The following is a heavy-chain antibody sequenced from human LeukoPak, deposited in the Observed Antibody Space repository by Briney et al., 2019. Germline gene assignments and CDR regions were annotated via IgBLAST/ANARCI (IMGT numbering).Heavy chain of an antibody. V-gene: IGHV3-53*01. Sequence: GGSLRLSCAASGFTVSTVYMTWVRQAPGKGLEWVSVIYGGRTAFYADSVKDRFTISRDNPKNTLNLQMNSLRAEDTAVYYCAREIGQLGGALDIWGQGTMVTVSS. CDR3: AREIGQLGGALDI. J-gene: IGHJ3*02. D-gene: IGHD7-27*01. CDR2: IYGGRTA. CDR1: GFTVSTVY.